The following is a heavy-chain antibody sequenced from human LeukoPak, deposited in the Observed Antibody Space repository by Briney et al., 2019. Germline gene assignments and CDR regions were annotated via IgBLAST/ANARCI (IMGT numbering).Heavy chain of an antibody. V-gene: IGHV3-33*01. Sequence: GGSLRLSCAASGFTFSSYGMRWVRQAPGKGLEWVAVIWYDGSNKYYADSVKGRFTISRDNPKNTLYLQMNSLRAEDTAVYYCARDEYYDILTGYPTGAFDIWGQGTMVTVSS. J-gene: IGHJ3*02. CDR2: IWYDGSNK. D-gene: IGHD3-9*01. CDR1: GFTFSSYG. CDR3: ARDEYYDILTGYPTGAFDI.